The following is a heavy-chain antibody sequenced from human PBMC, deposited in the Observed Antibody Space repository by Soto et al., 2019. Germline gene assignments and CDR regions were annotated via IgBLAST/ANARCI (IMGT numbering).Heavy chain of an antibody. CDR2: ISYDGSNK. Sequence: QVQLVESGGGVVQPGRSLRLSCAASGFTFSSYAMHWVRQAQGKGLEWVAVISYDGSNKYYADSVKGRFTISRDNSKNTLYLQMNSLRAEDTAVYYCARDRASLSGHWGQGTLVTVSS. CDR1: GFTFSSYA. J-gene: IGHJ1*01. V-gene: IGHV3-30-3*01. CDR3: ARDRASLSGH. D-gene: IGHD3-10*01.